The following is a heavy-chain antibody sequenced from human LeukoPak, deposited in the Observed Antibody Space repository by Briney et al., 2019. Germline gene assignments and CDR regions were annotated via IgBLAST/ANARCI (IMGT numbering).Heavy chain of an antibody. CDR3: ARRGSSSSLNWFDP. D-gene: IGHD6-6*01. CDR2: INHSGST. CDR1: GGSFSGYY. V-gene: IGHV4-34*01. Sequence: PSETLSLTCAVYGGSFSGYYWSWIRQPPGKGLEWIGEINHSGSTNYNPSLKSRVTISVDTSKNQFSLKLSSVTAADTAVYYCARRGSSSSLNWFDPWGQGTLVTVSS. J-gene: IGHJ5*02.